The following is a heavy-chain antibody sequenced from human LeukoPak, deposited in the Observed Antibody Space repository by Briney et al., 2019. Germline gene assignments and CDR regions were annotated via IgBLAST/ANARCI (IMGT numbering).Heavy chain of an antibody. CDR3: ASGTYCFDY. V-gene: IGHV3-30-3*01. Sequence: GGSLRLSCAASGFTFSSYAMHWVRQAPGKGLEWVAVISYDGSNKYYADSVKGRFTISRDNSKNTLYLQMNSLRAEDTAVYYCASGTYCFDYWGQGTLVTVSS. CDR1: GFTFSSYA. J-gene: IGHJ4*02. CDR2: ISYDGSNK. D-gene: IGHD1-26*01.